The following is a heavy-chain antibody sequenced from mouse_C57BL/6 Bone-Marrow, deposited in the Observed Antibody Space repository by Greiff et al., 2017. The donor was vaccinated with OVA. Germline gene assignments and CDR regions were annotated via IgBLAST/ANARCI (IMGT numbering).Heavy chain of an antibody. CDR2: IYPGDGDT. J-gene: IGHJ2*01. Sequence: QVQLKESGPELVKPGASVKLSCKASGYAFSSSWMHWVKQRPGQGLEWIGRIYPGDGDTNYNGKFKGKATLTADKSSSTAYMQLSSLTSEDSAVYFCSFIYYCGRRYFDYWGQGTTLTVSS. CDR3: SFIYYCGRRYFDY. CDR1: GYAFSSSW. D-gene: IGHD1-1*01. V-gene: IGHV1-82*01.